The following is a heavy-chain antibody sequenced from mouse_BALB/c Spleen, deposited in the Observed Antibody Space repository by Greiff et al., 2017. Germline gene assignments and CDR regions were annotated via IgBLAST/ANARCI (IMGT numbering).Heavy chain of an antibody. J-gene: IGHJ4*01. Sequence: EVQLVESGGGLVQPGGSLKLSCAASGFTFSSYTMSWVRQTPEKRLEWVAYISNGGGSTYYPDTVKGRFTISRDNAKNTLYLQMSSLKSEDTAMYYCARHWDAMDYWGQGTSVTVSS. V-gene: IGHV5-12-2*01. D-gene: IGHD4-1*01. CDR3: ARHWDAMDY. CDR1: GFTFSSYT. CDR2: ISNGGGST.